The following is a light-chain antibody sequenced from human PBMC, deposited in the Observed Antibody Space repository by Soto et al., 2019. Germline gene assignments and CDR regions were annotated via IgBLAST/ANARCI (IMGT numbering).Light chain of an antibody. CDR2: DTW. CDR3: LLSCGATRV. V-gene: IGLV7-46*01. J-gene: IGLJ2*01. CDR1: IGAVTAGHY. Sequence: QAVVIQEPSLTVSPGGTVTLTCASSIGAVTAGHYPYWNQQKPGQAPRTLIYDTWKKHTWTPARFSGSLLGGKGALTLSGAQPEDEADYHCLLSCGATRVFGGGTKLTVL.